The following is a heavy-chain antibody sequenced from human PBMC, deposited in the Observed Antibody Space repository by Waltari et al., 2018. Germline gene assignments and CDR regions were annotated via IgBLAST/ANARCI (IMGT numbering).Heavy chain of an antibody. J-gene: IGHJ4*02. CDR2: INHSGST. Sequence: QVQLQQWGAGLLKPSETLSLTCAVYGGSFSGYYWSWIRQPPGKGLEWIGEINHSGSTNDNPSLKRRVTISVDTSKNQFSLKLSSVTAADTAVYYCARGRPRYSSGRRYFDYWGQGTLVTVSS. CDR1: GGSFSGYY. CDR3: ARGRPRYSSGRRYFDY. V-gene: IGHV4-34*01. D-gene: IGHD6-19*01.